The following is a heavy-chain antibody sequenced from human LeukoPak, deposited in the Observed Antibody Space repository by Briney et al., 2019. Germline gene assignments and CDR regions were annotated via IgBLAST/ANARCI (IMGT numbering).Heavy chain of an antibody. Sequence: SVKVSCKASGGTFSSYAISWVRQAPGQGLEWMGRIIPILGIANYAQKFQGRATITADKSTSTAYMELSSLRSEDTAVYYCASLNYGGNSGGWGQGTLVTVSS. CDR3: ASLNYGGNSGG. CDR1: GGTFSSYA. J-gene: IGHJ4*02. D-gene: IGHD4-23*01. CDR2: IIPILGIA. V-gene: IGHV1-69*04.